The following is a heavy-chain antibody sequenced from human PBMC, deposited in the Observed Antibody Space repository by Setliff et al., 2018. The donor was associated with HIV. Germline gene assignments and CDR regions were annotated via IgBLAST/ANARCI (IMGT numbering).Heavy chain of an antibody. Sequence: GGSLRLSCTASGFTFSRHAMTWVRQAPGKGLGWVSTIPSNSEYTIYADSVKGRFTISRDNAKNSLYLQMNSLRAEDTAMYYCARDKGPPPVVHLDYWGQGTLVTVSS. CDR1: GFTFSRHA. J-gene: IGHJ4*02. D-gene: IGHD3-10*02. CDR2: IPSNSEYT. V-gene: IGHV3-21*04. CDR3: ARDKGPPPVVHLDY.